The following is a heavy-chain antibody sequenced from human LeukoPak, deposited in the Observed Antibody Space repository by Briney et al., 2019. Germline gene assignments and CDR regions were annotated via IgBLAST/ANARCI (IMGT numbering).Heavy chain of an antibody. Sequence: GGSLRLSCEASGFTLSSHWMNWVRQAPGKGLEWVSSISSSSSYIYYADSVKGRFTISRDNAKNSLYLQMNSLRAEDTAVYYCARDYVEMATILGNFYFDYWGQGTLVTVSS. CDR2: ISSSSSYI. J-gene: IGHJ4*02. V-gene: IGHV3-21*01. D-gene: IGHD5-24*01. CDR3: ARDYVEMATILGNFYFDY. CDR1: GFTLSSHW.